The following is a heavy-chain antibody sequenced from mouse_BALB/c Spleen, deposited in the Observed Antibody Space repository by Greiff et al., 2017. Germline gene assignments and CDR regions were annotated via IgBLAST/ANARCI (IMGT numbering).Heavy chain of an antibody. V-gene: IGHV3-6*02. Sequence: EVKLQESGPGLVKPSQSLSLTCSVTGYSITSGYYWNWIRQFPGNKLEWMGYISYDGSNNYNPSLKNRISITRDTSKNQFFLKLNSVTTEDTATYYCARERSTMIKGWYFDVWGAGTTVTVSS. D-gene: IGHD2-4*01. CDR1: GYSITSGYY. CDR3: ARERSTMIKGWYFDV. J-gene: IGHJ1*01. CDR2: ISYDGSN.